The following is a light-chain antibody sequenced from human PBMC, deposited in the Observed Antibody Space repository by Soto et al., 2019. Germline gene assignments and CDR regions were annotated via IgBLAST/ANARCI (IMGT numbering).Light chain of an antibody. CDR3: QQRYNWPPT. CDR2: GAS. CDR1: QSISSN. J-gene: IGKJ1*01. V-gene: IGKV3-15*01. Sequence: EIVLTQSPATLSVSPGESATLSCRASQSISSNLAWYQQKPGQSPRLLIYGASSRATGVPVRFSGSGSGTDFTLTINSLEPEDFALYYCQQRYNWPPTFGQGTKVDIK.